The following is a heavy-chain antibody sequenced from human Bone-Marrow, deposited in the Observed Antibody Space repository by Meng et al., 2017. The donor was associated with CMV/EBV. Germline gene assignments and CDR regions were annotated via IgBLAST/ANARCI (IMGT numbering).Heavy chain of an antibody. D-gene: IGHD2-2*01. Sequence: SGCTFSSYAISWVRQAPGQGLEWMGGIIPILGIANYAQKFQGRVTITADKSTSTAYMELGSLRSEDTAVYYCARGGPACSSTSCYLDYWGQGTLVTVSS. V-gene: IGHV1-69*10. J-gene: IGHJ4*02. CDR1: GCTFSSYA. CDR3: ARGGPACSSTSCYLDY. CDR2: IIPILGIA.